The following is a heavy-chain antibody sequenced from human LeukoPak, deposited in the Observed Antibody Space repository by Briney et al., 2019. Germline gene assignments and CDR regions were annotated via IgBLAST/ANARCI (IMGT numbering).Heavy chain of an antibody. CDR1: GFTFNTYS. CDR2: ISYDGSNK. CDR3: ARETPYDSSGYPPSWGYDY. V-gene: IGHV3-30-3*01. J-gene: IGHJ4*02. Sequence: PGRSLSLSCAASGFTFNTYSMHWVRQAPGKGLEWVAIISYDGSNKYYADSVKGRFTISRDNSKNTLYLQMDSLRAEDTAVYYCARETPYDSSGYPPSWGYDYWGQGTLVTVSS. D-gene: IGHD3-22*01.